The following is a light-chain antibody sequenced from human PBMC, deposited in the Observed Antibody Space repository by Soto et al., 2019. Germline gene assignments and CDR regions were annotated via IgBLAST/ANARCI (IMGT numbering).Light chain of an antibody. V-gene: IGLV2-14*01. CDR3: SSYTSSSTYV. CDR1: SGDVGGYDY. CDR2: EVS. J-gene: IGLJ1*01. Sequence: QSVLTQPASVAGSPGQSITISCTGTSGDVGGYDYVSWYQQHPGEAPKLIIYEVSGRPSGVSHRFSGSKSGNTASLTISGLRAEDEADYYCSSYTSSSTYVFGSGTKLTVL.